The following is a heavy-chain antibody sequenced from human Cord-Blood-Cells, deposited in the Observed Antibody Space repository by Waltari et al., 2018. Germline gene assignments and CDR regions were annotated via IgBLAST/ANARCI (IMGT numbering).Heavy chain of an antibody. V-gene: IGHV4-30-4*01. Sequence: GKGLEWIGYIYYSGSTYYNPSLKSRVTISVDTSKNQFSLKLSSVTAADTAVYYCARRGGYCTGGVCYDAFDIWGQGTMVTVSS. CDR3: ARRGGYCTGGVCYDAFDI. D-gene: IGHD2-8*02. CDR2: IYYSGST. J-gene: IGHJ3*02.